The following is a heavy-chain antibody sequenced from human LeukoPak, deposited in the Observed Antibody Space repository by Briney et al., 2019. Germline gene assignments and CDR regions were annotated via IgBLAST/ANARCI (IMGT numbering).Heavy chain of an antibody. CDR2: INAGNGNT. D-gene: IGHD3-10*01. V-gene: IGHV1-3*01. CDR3: ARVIREPAYYGSGSYYLDY. CDR1: GYTFTSYA. Sequence: ASVKVSCKASGYTFTSYAMHWVRQAPGQRLEWMGWINAGNGNTKYSQKFQGRVTITRDTSASTAYMELSSLRSEDTAVYYCARVIREPAYYGSGSYYLDYWGQGTLVTVSS. J-gene: IGHJ4*02.